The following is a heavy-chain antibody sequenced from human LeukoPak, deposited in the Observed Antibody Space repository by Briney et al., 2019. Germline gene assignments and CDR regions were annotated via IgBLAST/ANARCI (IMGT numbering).Heavy chain of an antibody. CDR1: GGSISGYY. CDR3: ARSRIVLADSLDP. V-gene: IGHV4-4*07. CDR2: IFHSGST. J-gene: IGHJ5*02. Sequence: PSETLSLTCTVSGGSISGYYWNWIRQPAGKGLEWIGRIFHSGSTNYNHSLNSRVTMSVDTSKNQFSLKLSSVTAADTAVYYCARSRIVLADSLDPWGQGTLVTVSS. D-gene: IGHD6-19*01.